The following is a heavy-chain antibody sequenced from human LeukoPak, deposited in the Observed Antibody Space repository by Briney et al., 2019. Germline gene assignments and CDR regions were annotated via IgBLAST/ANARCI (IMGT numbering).Heavy chain of an antibody. CDR2: ISYDGSNK. CDR1: GFTFSSYA. CDR3: ARGASSGYYSDY. Sequence: GGSLRLSCAASGFTFSSYAMHWVRQAPGKGLEWVAVISYDGSNKYYADSVKGRFTISRDNSKNTLYLQMNSLRAEDTAVYYCARGASSGYYSDYWGQGTLVTVSS. J-gene: IGHJ4*02. D-gene: IGHD3-22*01. V-gene: IGHV3-30-3*01.